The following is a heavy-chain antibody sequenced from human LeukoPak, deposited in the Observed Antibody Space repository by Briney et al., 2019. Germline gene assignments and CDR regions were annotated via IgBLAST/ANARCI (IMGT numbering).Heavy chain of an antibody. V-gene: IGHV3-21*01. CDR3: ARGGSATHKIAAAPDY. CDR2: ISSSSSYI. J-gene: IGHJ4*02. D-gene: IGHD6-13*01. CDR1: GFTFSSYS. Sequence: PGGSLRLSCAASGFTFSSYSMNWVRQAPGKGLEWVSSISSSSSYIYYADSVKGRFTISRDNAKNSLYLQMNSLRAEDTAVYYCARGGSATHKIAAAPDYWGQGTLVTVSS.